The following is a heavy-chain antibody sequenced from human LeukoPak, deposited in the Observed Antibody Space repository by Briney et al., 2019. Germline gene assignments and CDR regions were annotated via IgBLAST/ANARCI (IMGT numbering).Heavy chain of an antibody. J-gene: IGHJ6*03. CDR1: GDSISTSNSY. Sequence: SETLSLTCTVSGDSISTSNSYWGWIRQPPGKGLEWIGSIYYSGNTYYNASLKSRVTISVDTSKNQFSLKLTSVTAADTAVYYCARVTTGGSYYMDVWGRGTTVTVSS. CDR2: IYYSGNT. CDR3: ARVTTGGSYYMDV. D-gene: IGHD1-1*01. V-gene: IGHV4-39*01.